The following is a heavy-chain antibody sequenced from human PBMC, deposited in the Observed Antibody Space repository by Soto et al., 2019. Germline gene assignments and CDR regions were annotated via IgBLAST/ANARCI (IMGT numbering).Heavy chain of an antibody. V-gene: IGHV3-74*01. CDR3: VRDIR. CDR1: GFTFTNFW. J-gene: IGHJ4*02. Sequence: EVQLVESGGGLVQPGESLRLSCAASGFTFTNFWMYWVRQTPEKGLVWVSGINSDGTTTIYADSVKGRFTISRDNAKNTLNLQMNSLTVEDTAIYYCVRDIRWGQGTLVTVSS. CDR2: INSDGTTT.